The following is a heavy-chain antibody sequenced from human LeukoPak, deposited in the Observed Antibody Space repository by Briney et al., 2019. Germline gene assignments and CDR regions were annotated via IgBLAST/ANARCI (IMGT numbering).Heavy chain of an antibody. V-gene: IGHV3-30*03. Sequence: GGSLRLSCAASGFTFSSYGMHWVRQAPGKGLEWVAVISYDGSTKYYADSVKGRFPISRDNSKNPLYLQMNSLRAEDTAVYYCASVRQWEPASFDYWGQGTLVAVSS. CDR2: ISYDGSTK. J-gene: IGHJ4*02. CDR1: GFTFSSYG. D-gene: IGHD1-26*01. CDR3: ASVRQWEPASFDY.